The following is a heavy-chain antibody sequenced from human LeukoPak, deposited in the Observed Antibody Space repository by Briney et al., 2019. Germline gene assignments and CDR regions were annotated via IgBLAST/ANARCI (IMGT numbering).Heavy chain of an antibody. J-gene: IGHJ4*02. CDR3: AKDRSPGAADYLDY. CDR2: ISYDGSNK. CDR1: GFTFSSYA. D-gene: IGHD7-27*01. V-gene: IGHV3-30-3*01. Sequence: AGGSLRLSCAASGFTFSSYAMHWVRQAPGKGLEWVAVISYDGSNKYYADSVKGRFTISRDNSKNTLYLQMNSLRAEGTAVYYCAKDRSPGAADYLDYWGQGTLVTVSS.